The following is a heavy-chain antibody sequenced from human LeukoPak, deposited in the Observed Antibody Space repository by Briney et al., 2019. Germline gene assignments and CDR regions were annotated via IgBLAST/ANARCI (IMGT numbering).Heavy chain of an antibody. V-gene: IGHV1-18*01. CDR3: ARDGYCTNGVCYRVFNY. D-gene: IGHD2-8*01. CDR2: ISAYNGNT. Sequence: ASVKVSCKASGYTFTSYGISWVRQAPGQGLEWMGWISAYNGNTNYAQKLQGRVTMTTDTSTSTAYMELRSLRSDDTAVYYCARDGYCTNGVCYRVFNYWGQGTLVTVSS. J-gene: IGHJ4*02. CDR1: GYTFTSYG.